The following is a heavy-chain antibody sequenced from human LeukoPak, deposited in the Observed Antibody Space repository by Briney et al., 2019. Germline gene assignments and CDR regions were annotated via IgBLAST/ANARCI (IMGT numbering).Heavy chain of an antibody. J-gene: IGHJ4*02. CDR1: GFPISGGYY. D-gene: IGHD6-13*01. CDR3: ATSSSWFGADY. V-gene: IGHV4-38-2*02. Sequence: SQTLSLTCTASGFPISGGYYWGWIRQFPGKGLEWIGSIYHSGSTYYNPSLKSRVTISIDTSKNQFFLKPDSVTAADTAVYYCATSSSWFGADYWGQGTLVTVSS. CDR2: IYHSGST.